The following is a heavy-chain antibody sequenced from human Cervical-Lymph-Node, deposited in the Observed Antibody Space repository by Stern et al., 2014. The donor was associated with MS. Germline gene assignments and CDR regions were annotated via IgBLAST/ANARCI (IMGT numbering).Heavy chain of an antibody. V-gene: IGHV1-46*01. CDR3: ARGVAARPFQH. D-gene: IGHD6-6*01. Sequence: HVPLVQSGAEVTKPGASVQVSCKASGSTFTSYYMPLERQAPGQGLEWMGIINPSGGSTSYAQKFQGRVTMTRDTSTSTVYMELSSLRSEDTAVYYCARGVAARPFQHWGQGTLVTVSS. CDR1: GSTFTSYY. J-gene: IGHJ1*01. CDR2: INPSGGST.